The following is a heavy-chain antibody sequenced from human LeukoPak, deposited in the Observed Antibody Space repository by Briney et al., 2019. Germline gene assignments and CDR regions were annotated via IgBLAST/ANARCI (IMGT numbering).Heavy chain of an antibody. J-gene: IGHJ3*02. CDR3: ARGSPSLLVTFDI. V-gene: IGHV4-38-2*01. D-gene: IGHD1-26*01. CDR2: IYHSGST. CDR1: GYSISSGYY. Sequence: SETLSLTCAVSGYSISSGYYWGWIRQPPGKGLEWIGSIYHSGSTYYNPSLKSRVTISVDTSKNQFSLKLSSVTAADTAVYYCARGSPSLLVTFDIWGQGTMVTVSS.